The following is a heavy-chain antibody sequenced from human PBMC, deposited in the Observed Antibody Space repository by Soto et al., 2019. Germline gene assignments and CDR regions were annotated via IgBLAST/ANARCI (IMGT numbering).Heavy chain of an antibody. CDR2: INPKDGAT. V-gene: IGHV1-2*04. J-gene: IGHJ5*02. CDR3: ARGRKVVATPARDDWFDP. D-gene: IGHD2-21*02. CDR1: GSSFIDYY. Sequence: QVQLVQSGAEVRRPGASVRVSCKASGSSFIDYYINWVRQAPGQGLEWMGWINPKDGATKSAQKFQDWVTMTSDTSHTTAYLDLRSDDTAVYYCARGRKVVATPARDDWFDPWGQGTLVTVSS.